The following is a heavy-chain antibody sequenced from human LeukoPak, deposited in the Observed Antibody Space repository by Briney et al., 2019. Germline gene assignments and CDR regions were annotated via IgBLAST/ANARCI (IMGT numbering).Heavy chain of an antibody. CDR3: AGGLSNYGDYGIY. D-gene: IGHD4-17*01. CDR1: GLTFSSYS. V-gene: IGHV3-21*01. Sequence: GGSLRLSCAASGLTFSSYSMNWVRQAPGKGLEWVSSISSSSSYIYYADSVKGRFTISRDNAKNSLYLQMNSLRAEDTAVYYCAGGLSNYGDYGIYWGQGTLVTVSS. J-gene: IGHJ4*02. CDR2: ISSSSSYI.